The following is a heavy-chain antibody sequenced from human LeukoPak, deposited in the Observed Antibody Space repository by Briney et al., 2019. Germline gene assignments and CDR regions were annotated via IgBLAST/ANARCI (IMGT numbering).Heavy chain of an antibody. V-gene: IGHV3-7*01. CDR1: GFTFSSYW. J-gene: IGHJ4*02. CDR3: ARDPGDYYDSSGYYYLDY. CDR2: IKQDGSEK. D-gene: IGHD3-22*01. Sequence: GGSLRLSCAASGFTFSSYWMQWVRQAPGKGLEWVANIKQDGSEKYYVDSVKGRFTISRDNAKNSLYLQMNSLRAEDTAVYYCARDPGDYYDSSGYYYLDYWGQGTLVTVSS.